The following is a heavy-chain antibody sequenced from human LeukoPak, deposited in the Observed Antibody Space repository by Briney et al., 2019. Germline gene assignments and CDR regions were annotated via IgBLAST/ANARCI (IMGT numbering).Heavy chain of an antibody. V-gene: IGHV4-4*09. D-gene: IGHD6-6*01. Sequence: SETLSLTCTVSGGSISSYYWSWIRQPPGKGLEWIGYIYTSGSTNYNPSLKSRVTISVDTSKNQFSLKLSSVTAADTAVYYCARHVDEYSSDPWGQGTLVTVSS. J-gene: IGHJ5*02. CDR1: GGSISSYY. CDR3: ARHVDEYSSDP. CDR2: IYTSGST.